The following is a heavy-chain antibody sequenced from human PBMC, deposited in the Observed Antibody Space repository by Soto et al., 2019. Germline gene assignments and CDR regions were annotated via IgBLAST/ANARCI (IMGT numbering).Heavy chain of an antibody. J-gene: IGHJ5*01. CDR1: GGSISNGGYY. CDR3: ARHSASWQWFDY. Sequence: QVQLQESGTGLVKPSQTLSLTCSVSGGSISNGGYYWSWIRQHPEKGLEWIGYIYYSGSTNYNPSLKSRVIISVYTSSNRFSLDLRSVTAADTAIYYCARHSASWQWFDYWGQGTLVTVSS. CDR2: IYYSGST. D-gene: IGHD1-26*01. V-gene: IGHV4-31*03.